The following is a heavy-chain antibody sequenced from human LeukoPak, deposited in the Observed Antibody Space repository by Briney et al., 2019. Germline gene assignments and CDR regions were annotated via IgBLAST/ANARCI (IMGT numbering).Heavy chain of an antibody. CDR2: INHSGST. Sequence: SETLSLTCAVYGGSFSGYYWSWIRQPPGKGLEWIGEINHSGSTNYNPSLKSRVTISVDTSKNQFSLKLSSVTAADTAVHYCASPKGDYGDYYFDYWGQGTLVTVSS. V-gene: IGHV4-34*01. D-gene: IGHD4-17*01. CDR3: ASPKGDYGDYYFDY. J-gene: IGHJ4*02. CDR1: GGSFSGYY.